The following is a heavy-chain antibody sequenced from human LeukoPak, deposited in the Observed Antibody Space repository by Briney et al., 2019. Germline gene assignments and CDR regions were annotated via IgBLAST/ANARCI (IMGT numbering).Heavy chain of an antibody. D-gene: IGHD2/OR15-2a*01. J-gene: IGHJ4*02. CDR3: AGDTLGFDY. V-gene: IGHV4-59*01. CDR2: IYYSGST. Sequence: PSETLSLTCTVSGGSISSYYWNWIRQPPGKGLEWIGYIYYSGSTNYNPSLKSRVTISIDTSKNQSSLKLSSVTAADTAVYYCAGDTLGFDYWGQGTLVTVSS. CDR1: GGSISSYY.